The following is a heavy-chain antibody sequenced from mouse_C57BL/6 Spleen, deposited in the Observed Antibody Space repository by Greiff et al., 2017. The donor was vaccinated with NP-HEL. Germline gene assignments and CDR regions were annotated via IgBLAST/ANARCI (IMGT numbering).Heavy chain of an antibody. Sequence: EVKLQQSGPELVKPGASVKISCKASGYSFTGYYMNWVKQSPEKSLEWIGEINPSTGGTTYNQKFKAKATLTVDKSSSTAYMQLKSLTSEDSAVYYCARGGRLFTTVVGDYWGQGTTLTVSS. CDR2: INPSTGGT. J-gene: IGHJ2*01. V-gene: IGHV1-42*01. CDR3: ARGGRLFTTVVGDY. CDR1: GYSFTGYY. D-gene: IGHD1-1*01.